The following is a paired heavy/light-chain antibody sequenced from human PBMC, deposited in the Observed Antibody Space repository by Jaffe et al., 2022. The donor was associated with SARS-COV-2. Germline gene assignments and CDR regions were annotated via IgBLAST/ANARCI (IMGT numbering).Heavy chain of an antibody. CDR3: ARLDISSWYVDY. CDR1: GFTFSSYA. V-gene: IGHV3-23*04. D-gene: IGHD6-13*01. J-gene: IGHJ4*02. CDR2: LSASGNIT. Sequence: EVQLVESGGGLIQPGGSLRLSCAASGFTFSSYAMSWVRQSPGKGLEWVSLSASGNITYYADSVKGRLTISRDNSKNTLYLQMNSLRAEDTAVYYCARLDISSWYVDYWGQGTLVTVSS.
Light chain of an antibody. V-gene: IGKV6-21*02. CDR3: HQSSSLPLT. J-gene: IGKJ4*01. CDR1: QSIGTS. CDR2: FAS. Sequence: EIVLTQSPDFQSVTPKEKVTFTCRASQSIGTSLHWYQQKPDQSPKLLIKFASQSISGVPSRFSGSGSGTDFTLTINSLEAEDAATYYCHQSSSLPLTFGGGTKVEIK.